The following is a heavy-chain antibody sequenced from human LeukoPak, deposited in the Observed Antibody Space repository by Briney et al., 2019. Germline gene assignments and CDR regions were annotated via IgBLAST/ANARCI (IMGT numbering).Heavy chain of an antibody. CDR3: ARVYDFWSGYYSINWFDP. D-gene: IGHD3-3*01. CDR2: IYYGGST. CDR1: GGSISSYY. J-gene: IGHJ5*02. Sequence: SETLSLTCTVSGGSISSYYWSWIRQPPGKGLEWIGYIYYGGSTNYNPSLKSRVTISVDTSKNQFSLKLSSVTAADTAVYYCARVYDFWSGYYSINWFDPWGQGTLVTVSS. V-gene: IGHV4-59*01.